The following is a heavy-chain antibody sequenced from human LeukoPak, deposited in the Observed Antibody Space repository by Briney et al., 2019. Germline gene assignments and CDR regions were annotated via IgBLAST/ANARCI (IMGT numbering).Heavy chain of an antibody. Sequence: ASVKVSCKASGYTFTSYGISWVRQAPGQGLEWMGWISAYNGNTNYAQKLQGRVTMTTDTSTSTAYMELRSLRSDDTAVYYCAKDPEDYYDSSGYYDAFDIWGQGTMVTVSS. D-gene: IGHD3-22*01. CDR1: GYTFTSYG. J-gene: IGHJ3*02. CDR2: ISAYNGNT. CDR3: AKDPEDYYDSSGYYDAFDI. V-gene: IGHV1-18*01.